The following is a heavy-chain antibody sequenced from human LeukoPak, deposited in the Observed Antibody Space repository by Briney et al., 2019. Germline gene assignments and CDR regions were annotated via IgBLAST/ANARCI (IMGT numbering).Heavy chain of an antibody. J-gene: IGHJ4*02. Sequence: GGSLRLSCAASGFTFSSYAMSWVRQAPGKGLEWVSAISGSDGSTYYADSVKGRFTISRDNSKNTLYLQMNSLRAEDTAVYSCAKSGSGSYYLYYFDYWGQGTLVTVSS. CDR1: GFTFSSYA. CDR3: AKSGSGSYYLYYFDY. V-gene: IGHV3-23*01. CDR2: ISGSDGST. D-gene: IGHD3-10*01.